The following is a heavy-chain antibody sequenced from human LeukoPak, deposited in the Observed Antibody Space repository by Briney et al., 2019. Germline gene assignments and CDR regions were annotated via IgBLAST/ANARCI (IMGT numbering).Heavy chain of an antibody. V-gene: IGHV3-23*01. Sequence: GGSLRLSCAASGFTFSSYAMSWVRQAPGKGLEWVSAISGSGGSTYYADSVKGRSTISRDNSKNTLYLQMNSLRAEDTAVYYCAKSPMTFGGVSYFDSWGQGTLVTVSS. J-gene: IGHJ4*02. D-gene: IGHD3-16*01. CDR2: ISGSGGST. CDR1: GFTFSSYA. CDR3: AKSPMTFGGVSYFDS.